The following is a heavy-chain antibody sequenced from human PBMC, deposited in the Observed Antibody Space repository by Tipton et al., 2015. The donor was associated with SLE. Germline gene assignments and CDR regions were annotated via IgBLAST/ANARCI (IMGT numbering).Heavy chain of an antibody. D-gene: IGHD1-1*01. V-gene: IGHV1-18*01. CDR1: GYSFINFG. Sequence: QLVQSGAEVKKPGASVKVSCKASGYSFINFGICWVRQAPGHGLEWMGWISPYNGNTKSAQKVKGRLTMTTDTSTSTAYMELRSLRSDDTAVYYCARVMGRTRLEAFDLWGQGTMVTVSS. J-gene: IGHJ3*01. CDR2: ISPYNGNT. CDR3: ARVMGRTRLEAFDL.